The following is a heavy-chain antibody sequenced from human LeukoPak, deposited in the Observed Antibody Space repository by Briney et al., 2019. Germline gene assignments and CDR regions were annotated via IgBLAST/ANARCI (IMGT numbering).Heavy chain of an antibody. J-gene: IGHJ4*02. V-gene: IGHV3-73*01. Sequence: GGSLRLSCAASGFTFSGSAMHWVRQASGKGLEWVGRIRSKANSYATAYAASVKGRFTISRDDSKNTAYLQMNSLKTEDTAVYYCTRRTGTALFDYWGQGTLVTVSS. CDR2: IRSKANSYAT. D-gene: IGHD1-1*01. CDR1: GFTFSGSA. CDR3: TRRTGTALFDY.